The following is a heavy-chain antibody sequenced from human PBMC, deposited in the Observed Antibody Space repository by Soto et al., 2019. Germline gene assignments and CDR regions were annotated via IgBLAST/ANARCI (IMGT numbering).Heavy chain of an antibody. CDR3: AKDDSAAGWKGWLDY. D-gene: IGHD6-13*01. CDR2: ISGSGGST. J-gene: IGHJ4*02. Sequence: EVQLLESGGGLVQPGGSLRLSCAASGFTFSSYAMSWVRQAPGKGLEWVSAISGSGGSTYYADSVKGRFTISRDNSKNTLYLQMNSVRAEDTAVYYCAKDDSAAGWKGWLDYWGQGTLVTVSS. CDR1: GFTFSSYA. V-gene: IGHV3-23*01.